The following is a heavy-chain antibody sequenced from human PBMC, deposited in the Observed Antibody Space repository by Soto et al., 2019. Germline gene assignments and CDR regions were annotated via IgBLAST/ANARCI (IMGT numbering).Heavy chain of an antibody. CDR2: TSSDGGTK. V-gene: IGHV3-30-3*01. CDR3: AREVVLTEWYFDN. J-gene: IGHJ4*02. Sequence: QVQLMESGGGVVQPGGSLRLSYVTSGFTFSRYSMHWFRQAPGKGLEWVAVTSSDGGTKFYADSVKGRFTVSRDNSKNMLYLQMNSLRPEDTAVYYCAREVVLTEWYFDNWGQGILVTVSS. CDR1: GFTFSRYS. D-gene: IGHD2-21*01.